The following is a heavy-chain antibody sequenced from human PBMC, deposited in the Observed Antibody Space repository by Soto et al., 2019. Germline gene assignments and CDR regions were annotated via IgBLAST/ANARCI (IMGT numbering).Heavy chain of an antibody. J-gene: IGHJ6*02. CDR2: IRNRGNGYTT. CDR3: AGRPAAGGLDV. D-gene: IGHD6-25*01. Sequence: EVELVESGGGLVQPGGSLRLSCAASGFTFSDHYMDWVRQAPGKGLEWVGRIRNRGNGYTTEYAASVKGRFTISRDDSKNSLYLRMNSLKTEDTAVYYCAGRPAAGGLDVWGQGTTVTVSS. V-gene: IGHV3-72*01. CDR1: GFTFSDHY.